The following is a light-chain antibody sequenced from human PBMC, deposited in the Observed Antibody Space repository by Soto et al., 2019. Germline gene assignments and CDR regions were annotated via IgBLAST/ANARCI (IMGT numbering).Light chain of an antibody. Sequence: QAVVTQPPSVSGAPGQRVTIPCTGSSSNIGAGYDVQWYQQLPGTAPKLLIYAHSSRPSGVPDRFSGSKSGTSTSLAITGLQAEDEADYYCHSYDSSLSASVFGGGTKLTVL. CDR3: HSYDSSLSASV. V-gene: IGLV1-40*01. J-gene: IGLJ2*01. CDR1: SSNIGAGYD. CDR2: AHS.